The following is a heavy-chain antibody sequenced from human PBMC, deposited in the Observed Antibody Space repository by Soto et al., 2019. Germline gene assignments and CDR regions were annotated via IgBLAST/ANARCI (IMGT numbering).Heavy chain of an antibody. J-gene: IGHJ4*02. D-gene: IGHD3-16*01. Sequence: EVQLVDSGGGLVQPGGSLRLSCAASGFTFSNYAMTWVRQGPGKGLEWVSGISGSGGRSYYADSVKGRFTISRDNSKSTLYVQMNSLRAEDTAVYYCAKAYFVWSSEQPYYFDYWGQGTLVTVSS. CDR1: GFTFSNYA. CDR3: AKAYFVWSSEQPYYFDY. CDR2: ISGSGGRS. V-gene: IGHV3-23*04.